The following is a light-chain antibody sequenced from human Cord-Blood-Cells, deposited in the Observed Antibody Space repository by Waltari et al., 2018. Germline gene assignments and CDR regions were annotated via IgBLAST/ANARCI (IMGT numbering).Light chain of an antibody. CDR3: SSYTSSSPYV. J-gene: IGLJ1*01. CDR2: DVS. CDR1: SSDVGGYNY. Sequence: QSALTQPASVSGSPGQSITISCTGTSSDVGGYNYASCYQQHPGKAPKLLIYDVSKRPSGVSNRFSGSKSGNTASLTISGLQAEDEADYYCSSYTSSSPYVFGTGTKVTVL. V-gene: IGLV2-14*01.